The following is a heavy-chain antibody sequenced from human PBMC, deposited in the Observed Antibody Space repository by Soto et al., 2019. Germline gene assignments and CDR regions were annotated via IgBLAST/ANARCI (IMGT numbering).Heavy chain of an antibody. CDR3: ASTQAEAASGLAFDI. V-gene: IGHV5-51*01. D-gene: IGHD6-13*01. CDR2: IYPGDSDT. Sequence: PXEPMNTSWKSAGCSFISYWIRGMRPLRGKGLEWMGIIYPGDSDTRYSPSFQGQVTISVDKSISTAYLQWSSLTASDTAMYYCASTQAEAASGLAFDIWAREPMVTV. J-gene: IGHJ3*02. CDR1: GCSFISYW.